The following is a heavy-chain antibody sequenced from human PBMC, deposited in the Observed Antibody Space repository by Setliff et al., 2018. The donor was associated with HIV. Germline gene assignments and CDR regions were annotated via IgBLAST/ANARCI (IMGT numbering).Heavy chain of an antibody. D-gene: IGHD3-22*01. Sequence: PSETLSLTCTVSGYSISSGYYWGWIRQPPGKGLEWIGSIYHSGSTYYNPSLKSRVTISVDTSENQFSLKLSSVTAADTAMYYCARILLYDSSAYFVNAFDIWGQGTVVTVSS. V-gene: IGHV4-38-2*02. CDR3: ARILLYDSSAYFVNAFDI. J-gene: IGHJ3*02. CDR2: IYHSGST. CDR1: GYSISSGYY.